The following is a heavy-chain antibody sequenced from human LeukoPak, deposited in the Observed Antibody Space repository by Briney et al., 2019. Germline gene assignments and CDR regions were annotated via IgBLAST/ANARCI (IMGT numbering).Heavy chain of an antibody. CDR3: ARDPGIFGGDYFDY. Sequence: GGSLRLSCAASGFTVSSNYMSWVRQAPGKGLEWVSVIYSGGGTYYADSVKGRFTISRDNSKNTLYLQMNSLRAEDTAVYYCARDPGIFGGDYFDYWGQGTLVTVSS. V-gene: IGHV3-53*01. CDR2: IYSGGGT. J-gene: IGHJ4*02. CDR1: GFTVSSNY. D-gene: IGHD3-3*01.